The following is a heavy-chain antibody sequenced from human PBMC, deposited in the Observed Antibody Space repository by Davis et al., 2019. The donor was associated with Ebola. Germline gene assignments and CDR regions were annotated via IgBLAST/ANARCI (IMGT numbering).Heavy chain of an antibody. CDR3: TTTRGYSGSYHDY. V-gene: IGHV3-21*01. CDR2: ISSDNTYI. CDR1: GFTFNTYT. Sequence: GESLKISCAASGFTFNTYTMNWVRQAPGKGLEWVSSISSDNTYIFYADSVKGRFTISRNNAKNSLYLQMNSLRAEDTAVYYCTTTRGYSGSYHDYWGQGTLVTVSS. J-gene: IGHJ4*02. D-gene: IGHD1-26*01.